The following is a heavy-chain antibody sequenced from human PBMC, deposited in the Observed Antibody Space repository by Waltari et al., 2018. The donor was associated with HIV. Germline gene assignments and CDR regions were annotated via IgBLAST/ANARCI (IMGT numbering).Heavy chain of an antibody. CDR3: ARLGYCSGGRCGYYYYYAMDV. D-gene: IGHD2-15*01. CDR2: IYSGGST. J-gene: IGHJ6*02. Sequence: EVQLVESGGDLVQPGGSLTLSCEASEFTVNTNYMSWVSQASGKGLGWVSVIYSGGSTDYADSVKGRFPISRDNSKNTLYLHMSSLRAEDTAVYFCARLGYCSGGRCGYYYYYAMDVWGQGTTVTVTS. CDR1: EFTVNTNY. V-gene: IGHV3-66*02.